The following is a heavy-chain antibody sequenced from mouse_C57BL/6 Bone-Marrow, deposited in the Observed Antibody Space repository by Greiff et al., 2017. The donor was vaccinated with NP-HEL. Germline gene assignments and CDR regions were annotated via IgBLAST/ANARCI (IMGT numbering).Heavy chain of an antibody. D-gene: IGHD1-1*01. CDR1: GYTFTDYY. CDR2: INPNNGGT. J-gene: IGHJ4*01. V-gene: IGHV1-26*01. CDR3: ARTGGSSPLYYAMDY. Sequence: EVQLQESGPELVKPGASVKISCKASGYTFTDYYMNWVKQSHGKSLEWIGDINPNNGGTSYNQKFKGKATLTVDKSSSTAYMELRSLTSEDSAVYYCARTGGSSPLYYAMDYWGQGTSVTVSS.